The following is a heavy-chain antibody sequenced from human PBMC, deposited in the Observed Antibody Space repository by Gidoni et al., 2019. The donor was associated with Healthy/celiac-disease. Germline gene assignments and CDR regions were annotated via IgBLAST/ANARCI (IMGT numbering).Heavy chain of an antibody. CDR3: ARHDPWSGYYTNAFDI. Sequence: QLQLHESRPGLVKPSETLSLTCTVSGGSISSSSYYWGWIRQPPGKGLECIGSIYYSGSTYYNPAIKSRVTISVETSKNQFSMKLSSVTAADTAVYYCARHDPWSGYYTNAFDIWGQGTMVTVSS. CDR1: GGSISSSSYY. CDR2: IYYSGST. D-gene: IGHD3-3*01. V-gene: IGHV4-39*01. J-gene: IGHJ3*02.